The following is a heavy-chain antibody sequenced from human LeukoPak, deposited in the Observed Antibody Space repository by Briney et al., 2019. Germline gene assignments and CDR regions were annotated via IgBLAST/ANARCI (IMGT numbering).Heavy chain of an antibody. CDR3: ARERCSSTTCYFDY. CDR2: IYYSGST. CDR1: GGSISTYY. Sequence: SETLSLTRTVSGGSISTYYWSWIRQPPGKGLEWIGYIYYSGSTNYNPSLKSRVTISVDTSKNQFSPKLSSVTAADTAVYYCARERCSSTTCYFDYWGQGTLVTVSS. J-gene: IGHJ4*02. D-gene: IGHD2-2*01. V-gene: IGHV4-59*01.